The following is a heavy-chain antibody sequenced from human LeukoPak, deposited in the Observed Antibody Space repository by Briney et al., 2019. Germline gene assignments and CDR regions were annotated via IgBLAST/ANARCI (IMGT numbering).Heavy chain of an antibody. CDR2: VSGSGDRM. V-gene: IGHV3-23*01. D-gene: IGHD4-11*01. CDR3: ASHGLTYSNYFDY. CDR1: GFTSSSYA. J-gene: IGHJ4*02. Sequence: GGSLRLSCAASGFTSSSYALNWVRQAPGKGLEWVATVSGSGDRMYHADSVKGRFTISGDNAKNSLFLLMNSLRAEDTAVYYCASHGLTYSNYFDYWGQGTLVTVSS.